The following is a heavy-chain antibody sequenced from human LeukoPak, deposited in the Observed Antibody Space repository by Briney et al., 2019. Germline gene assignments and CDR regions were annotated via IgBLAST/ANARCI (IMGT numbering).Heavy chain of an antibody. J-gene: IGHJ4*02. CDR2: IYSGGST. CDR3: ARALTYYYDSSGYYFDY. CDR1: GFTVSSNY. Sequence: GGSLRLSCAASGFTVSSNYMSWVRQAPGKRLEWVSVIYSGGSTYYADSVEGRFTISRHNSKNTLYLQMNSLRAEDTAVYYCARALTYYYDSSGYYFDYWGQGTLVTVSS. D-gene: IGHD3-22*01. V-gene: IGHV3-53*04.